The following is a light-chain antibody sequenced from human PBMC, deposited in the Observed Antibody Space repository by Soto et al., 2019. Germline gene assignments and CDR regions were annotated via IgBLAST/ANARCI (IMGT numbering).Light chain of an antibody. CDR3: QTWGTGIRV. V-gene: IGLV4-69*01. CDR2: VNSDGSH. CDR1: SGHSNYA. J-gene: IGLJ1*01. Sequence: QLVLTQSPSASASLGASVKLTCTLTSGHSNYAIAWHQQQPEKGPRYLMKVNSDGSHRKGDAIPDRFSGSSSGAQRYLTISSLQAEDEADYCCQTWGTGIRVFGTGTKLTVL.